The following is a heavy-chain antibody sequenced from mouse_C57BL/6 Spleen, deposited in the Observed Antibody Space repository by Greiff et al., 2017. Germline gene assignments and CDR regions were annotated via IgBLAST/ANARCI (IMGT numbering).Heavy chain of an antibody. CDR2: IISGSSTI. J-gene: IGHJ4*01. CDR3: ARPIYDGYFYAMDY. D-gene: IGHD2-3*01. CDR1: GFTFSDYG. V-gene: IGHV5-17*01. Sequence: EVKLMESGGGLVKPGGSLKLSCAASGFTFSDYGMHWVRQAPEKGLEWVAYIISGSSTIYYADTVKGRFTISRDNAKNTLFLQMTSLRSEDTAMYYCARPIYDGYFYAMDYWGQGTSVTGSS.